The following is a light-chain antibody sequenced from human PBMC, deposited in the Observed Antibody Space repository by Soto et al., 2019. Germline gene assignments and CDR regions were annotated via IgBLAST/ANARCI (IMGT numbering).Light chain of an antibody. CDR3: QKYGSAPWT. Sequence: DIQMTQSTSSLSASVGDRVTITCRASQGITNFLAWYQQKRGKIPKLLIYAASTLQSGVPSRFRGSGSGTDFTLIISSLQAEDGATYYCQKYGSAPWTFGQGTKLELK. V-gene: IGKV1-27*01. CDR1: QGITNF. CDR2: AAS. J-gene: IGKJ1*01.